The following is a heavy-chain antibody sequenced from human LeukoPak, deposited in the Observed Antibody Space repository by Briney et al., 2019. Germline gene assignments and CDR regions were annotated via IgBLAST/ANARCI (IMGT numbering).Heavy chain of an antibody. Sequence: GGSLRLSCAASGFTVSSNYMSWVRQAPGKGLEWVGRIKSKTDGGTTDYAAPVKGRFTISRDDSKNTLYLQMNSLKTGDTAVYYCTTGPQYSSGWYEYYFDYWGQGTLVTVSS. CDR2: IKSKTDGGTT. CDR3: TTGPQYSSGWYEYYFDY. D-gene: IGHD6-19*01. CDR1: GFTVSSNY. V-gene: IGHV3-15*01. J-gene: IGHJ4*02.